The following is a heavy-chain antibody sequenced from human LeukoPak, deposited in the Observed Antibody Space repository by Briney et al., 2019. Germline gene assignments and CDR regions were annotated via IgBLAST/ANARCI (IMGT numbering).Heavy chain of an antibody. J-gene: IGHJ4*02. CDR3: ARLGSYFDF. Sequence: SETLSLTCTVSGGSLTSYYWSWIRQPPGKGLQWIGYIYYSGSVNYNPSLKSRVTMSVDTSKNQFSLNLSSVTATDTAVDYCARLGSYFDFWGQGTQVTVSS. V-gene: IGHV4-59*08. CDR2: IYYSGSV. CDR1: GGSLTSYY.